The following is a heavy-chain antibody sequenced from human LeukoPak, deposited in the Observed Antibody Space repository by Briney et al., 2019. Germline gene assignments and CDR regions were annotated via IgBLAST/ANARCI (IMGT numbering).Heavy chain of an antibody. D-gene: IGHD1-1*01. CDR3: ARHWVPGTTSYYYYYGMDV. CDR2: IYYSGTT. Sequence: KSSETLSLTCTVSGGSINSYYWSWIRQPPGKGLEWIGYIYYSGTTNYNASLKGRATISVDTSNNQFSLKLTSVTAADTAVYYCARHWVPGTTSYYYYYGMDVWGQGTTVTVSS. J-gene: IGHJ6*02. V-gene: IGHV4-59*01. CDR1: GGSINSYY.